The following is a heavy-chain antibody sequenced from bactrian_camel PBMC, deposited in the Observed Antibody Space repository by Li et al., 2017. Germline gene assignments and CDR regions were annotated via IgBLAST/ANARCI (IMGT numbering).Heavy chain of an antibody. CDR1: GYINNPSP. V-gene: IGHV3S54*01. J-gene: IGHJ4*01. D-gene: IGHD5*01. CDR2: IYHEGRTT. Sequence: HVQLVESGGGSVQDGQSLTLSCTASGYINNPSPDCMGWFRQAPGKEPEGVAFIYHEGRTTYYHPSVKGRFTLSQDKSKSTFYLQMSDLKPEDTAMYFCATTWGILKLTTLARGPRSPS.